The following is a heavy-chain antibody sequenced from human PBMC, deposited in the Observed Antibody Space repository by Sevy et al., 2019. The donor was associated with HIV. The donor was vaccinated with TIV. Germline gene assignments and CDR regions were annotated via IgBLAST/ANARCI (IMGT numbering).Heavy chain of an antibody. CDR1: GGSMNIYY. Sequence: SETLSLTCTVSGGSMNIYYWSWIRQPPGKGLEWIGSIYYSGSAYYNPSLKSRVTISVDTSKNQFSLKVSSVTAADTAVYYCARLTIFGVVTDNWFDPWGQGTLVTVSS. D-gene: IGHD3-3*01. V-gene: IGHV4-59*05. J-gene: IGHJ5*02. CDR2: IYYSGSA. CDR3: ARLTIFGVVTDNWFDP.